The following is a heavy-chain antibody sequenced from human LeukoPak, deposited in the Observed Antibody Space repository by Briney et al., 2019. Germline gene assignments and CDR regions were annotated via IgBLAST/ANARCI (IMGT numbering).Heavy chain of an antibody. CDR2: IYHSGST. Sequence: SETQSLTCAVSGGSISNGGYSWSWIRQPPGKGLEWIGYIYHSGSTYYNPSLKSRVTISVDRSKNQFSLKLSSVTAADTAVYYCARGGMATIMAFDIWGQGTMVTVSS. D-gene: IGHD5-24*01. J-gene: IGHJ3*02. V-gene: IGHV4-30-2*01. CDR3: ARGGMATIMAFDI. CDR1: GGSISNGGYS.